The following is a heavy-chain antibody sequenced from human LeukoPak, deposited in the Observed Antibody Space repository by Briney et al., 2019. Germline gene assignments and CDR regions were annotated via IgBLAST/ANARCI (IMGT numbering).Heavy chain of an antibody. CDR2: IYHSGST. D-gene: IGHD5-12*01. CDR1: GGSISSGGYS. CDR3: ASSLVEMATIGWFDP. V-gene: IGHV4-30-2*01. Sequence: SETLSLTCAVSGGSISSGGYSWSWIRQPPGKGLEWIGYIYHSGSTYYNPSLKSRVTISVDRSKNQFSLKLSSVTAADTAVYYCASSLVEMATIGWFDPWGQGTLVTVSS. J-gene: IGHJ5*02.